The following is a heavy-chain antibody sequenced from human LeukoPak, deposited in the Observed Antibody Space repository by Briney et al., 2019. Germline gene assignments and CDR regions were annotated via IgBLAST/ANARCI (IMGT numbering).Heavy chain of an antibody. CDR1: GGSISSYY. CDR3: AREISLVVMPLHAFDI. V-gene: IGHV4-4*07. Sequence: PSETLSLTCTVSGGSISSYYWSWIRQPAGKGLEWIGRIYTSGSTNYNPSLKSRVTMSVDTSKNQFSLKLSSVTAADTAVYYCAREISLVVMPLHAFDIWGQGTMVTVSS. J-gene: IGHJ3*02. D-gene: IGHD2-21*01. CDR2: IYTSGST.